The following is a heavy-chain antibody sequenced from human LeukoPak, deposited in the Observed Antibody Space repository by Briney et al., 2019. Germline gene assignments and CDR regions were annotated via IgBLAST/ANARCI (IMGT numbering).Heavy chain of an antibody. Sequence: PGGSLRLSCAASGFTFSSYAMSWVRQAPGKGLEWVSAISGSGGSTYYADSVKGRFTISRDNSKNTLYLQVNSLRTDDTAVYYCAKDRSRYSGYDPRSYYFDYWGQGTLVSVSS. CDR2: ISGSGGST. V-gene: IGHV3-23*01. J-gene: IGHJ4*02. D-gene: IGHD5-12*01. CDR1: GFTFSSYA. CDR3: AKDRSRYSGYDPRSYYFDY.